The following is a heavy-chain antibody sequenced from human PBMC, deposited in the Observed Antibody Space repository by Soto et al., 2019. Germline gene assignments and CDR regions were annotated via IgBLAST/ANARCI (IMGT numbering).Heavy chain of an antibody. J-gene: IGHJ4*01. CDR3: ARHTIVAVAAFDY. Sequence: RRSSPFAGCTYRSCSRSWLNKAPGKGLEWVSSISSSSSYIYYADSVKGRFTISRDKAKNSLYLQMNSLRAEDTAVDYCARHTIVAVAAFDYPGQATPVTGSS. V-gene: IGHV3-21*01. CDR1: GCTYRSCS. D-gene: IGHD6-19*01. CDR2: ISSSSSYI.